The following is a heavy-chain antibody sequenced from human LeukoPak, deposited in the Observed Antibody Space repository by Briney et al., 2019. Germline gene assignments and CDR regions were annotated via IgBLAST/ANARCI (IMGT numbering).Heavy chain of an antibody. CDR3: ARMTYYYDSSGQTNDY. V-gene: IGHV3-21*01. CDR2: ISSSSSYI. Sequence: GSLRLSCAASGFAFNTYSMNWVRQAPGKGLEWVSSISSSSSYIYYADSVKGQFTISRDNAKNSLYLQMNSLRAEDTAVYYCARMTYYYDSSGQTNDYWGQGTLVTVSS. D-gene: IGHD3-22*01. CDR1: GFAFNTYS. J-gene: IGHJ4*02.